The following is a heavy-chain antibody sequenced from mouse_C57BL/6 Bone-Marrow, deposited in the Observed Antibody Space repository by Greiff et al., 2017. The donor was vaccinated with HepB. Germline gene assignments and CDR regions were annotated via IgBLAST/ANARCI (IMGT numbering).Heavy chain of an antibody. J-gene: IGHJ1*03. CDR1: GYSFTDYK. CDR3: ARWGAYGNYGGWYFDV. Sequence: EVKVVESGPELVKPGASVKISCKASGYSFTDYKMNWVKQSNGKSLEWIGVINPNYGTTSYNQKFKGKATLTVDQSSSTAYMQLNSLTSEDSAVYYCARWGAYGNYGGWYFDVWGTGTTVTVSS. D-gene: IGHD2-1*01. CDR2: INPNYGTT. V-gene: IGHV1-39*01.